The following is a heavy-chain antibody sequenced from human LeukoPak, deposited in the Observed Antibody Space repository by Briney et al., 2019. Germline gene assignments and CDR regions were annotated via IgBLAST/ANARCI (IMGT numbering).Heavy chain of an antibody. V-gene: IGHV3-49*03. CDR1: GFTFGDYA. Sequence: GGSLRLSCTVSGFTFGDYAMSWFRQAPGKGLEWVGFIRSKAYGGTTEYAASVKGRFTISRDDSKSIAYLQMNSLKTEDTAVYYCTRDTEDIVVLVAGDYWGQGTLVTVSS. J-gene: IGHJ4*02. CDR3: TRDTEDIVVLVAGDY. CDR2: IRSKAYGGTT. D-gene: IGHD2-15*01.